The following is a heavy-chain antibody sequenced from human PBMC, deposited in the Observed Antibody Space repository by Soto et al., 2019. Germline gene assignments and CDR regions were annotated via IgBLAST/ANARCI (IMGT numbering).Heavy chain of an antibody. CDR3: ARHPSDFWFDP. J-gene: IGHJ5*02. V-gene: IGHV4-39*01. D-gene: IGHD2-21*02. CDR1: GGSISSSSYC. Sequence: PLETLSLTCTVSGGSISSSSYCWGWIRQPPGKGLEWIGSIYYSGSTYYNPSPKSRVTVTVDTSKNQFSLKLSSVTAAVTAVYYCARHPSDFWFDPWGQGTLVTVS. CDR2: IYYSGST.